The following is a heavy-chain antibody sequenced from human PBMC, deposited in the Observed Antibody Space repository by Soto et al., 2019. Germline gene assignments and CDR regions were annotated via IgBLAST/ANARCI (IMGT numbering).Heavy chain of an antibody. D-gene: IGHD2-8*01. J-gene: IGHJ4*02. Sequence: EVQLVESGGGLVQPGKALRLSCAASGFTFSKYWIHWVRQAPGKGPVWVSYIISDGTTTDYADSVKGRFTISRDNAKNTLYLQMDSLRAEDTAVYYCAIQDCTNDVCLEAAVTVGGALEYWGQGAQVTVSS. CDR3: AIQDCTNDVCLEAAVTVGGALEY. CDR1: GFTFSKYW. V-gene: IGHV3-74*01. CDR2: IISDGTTT.